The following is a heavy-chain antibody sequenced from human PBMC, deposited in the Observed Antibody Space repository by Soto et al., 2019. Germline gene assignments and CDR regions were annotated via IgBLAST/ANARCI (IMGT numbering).Heavy chain of an antibody. D-gene: IGHD3-10*01. CDR1: GGTFSSYA. CDR2: IIPIFGTA. J-gene: IGHJ5*02. CDR3: ARDLRGPNYYGSGPINWFDP. V-gene: IGHV1-69*13. Sequence: SVKVSCKASGGTFSSYAISWVRQAPGQGLEWMGGIIPIFGTANYAQKFQGRVTITADESTSTAYMELSSLRSEDTAVYYCARDLRGPNYYGSGPINWFDPWGQGTLVTVSS.